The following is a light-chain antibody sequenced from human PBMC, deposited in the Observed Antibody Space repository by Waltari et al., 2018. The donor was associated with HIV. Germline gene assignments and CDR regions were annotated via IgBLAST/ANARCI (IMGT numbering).Light chain of an antibody. CDR3: SSYTDSDSLL. Sequence: QSALTQPASVSGSPGQSITISCTGDTSDIGIYDLVSWYQKYPDKAPRLILYGVNTRPPGIANRFSGSKSGNTASLTSSALQGDDEADYYCSSYTDSDSLLFGGGTKLTVL. CDR2: GVN. V-gene: IGLV2-14*01. CDR1: TSDIGIYDL. J-gene: IGLJ2*01.